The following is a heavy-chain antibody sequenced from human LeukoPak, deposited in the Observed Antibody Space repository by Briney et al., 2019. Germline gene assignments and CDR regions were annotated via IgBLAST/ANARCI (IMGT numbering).Heavy chain of an antibody. D-gene: IGHD6-13*01. Sequence: PSETLSLTCTVSGGSISSYYWSWIRQPAGKGLEWIGRIYTSGSTNYNPSLKSRVTMSVDTSKNQFSLKLSSVTAADTAVYYCARGPTGYSSSWYGDAFDIWGQGTMVTVSS. CDR1: GGSISSYY. J-gene: IGHJ3*02. V-gene: IGHV4-4*07. CDR3: ARGPTGYSSSWYGDAFDI. CDR2: IYTSGST.